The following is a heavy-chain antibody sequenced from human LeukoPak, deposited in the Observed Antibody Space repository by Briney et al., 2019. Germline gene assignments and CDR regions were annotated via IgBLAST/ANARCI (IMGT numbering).Heavy chain of an antibody. Sequence: GASVKVSCKASGYIFKFNGISWVRQAPGQGLEWMGWISAYNGNTNYAQKLQGRVTMTTDTSTSTAYMELRSLRSDDTAVYYCAAESGYELLFDYWGQGTLVTVSS. CDR2: ISAYNGNT. J-gene: IGHJ4*02. CDR1: GYIFKFNG. V-gene: IGHV1-18*01. CDR3: AAESGYELLFDY. D-gene: IGHD5-12*01.